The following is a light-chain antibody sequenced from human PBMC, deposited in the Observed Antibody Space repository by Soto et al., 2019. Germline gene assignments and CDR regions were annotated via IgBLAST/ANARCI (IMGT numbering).Light chain of an antibody. Sequence: QSVLTQPPSASGTPGQRVTISCYGSSSNIGSNYVYWYQQLPGTAPKLLIYRNILRPSGVPDRFSGSKSGTSASLAISGLRSEDEADYYCAGWDDSLSGGVFGGGTKVTVL. J-gene: IGLJ2*01. CDR2: RNI. CDR3: AGWDDSLSGGV. CDR1: SSNIGSNY. V-gene: IGLV1-47*01.